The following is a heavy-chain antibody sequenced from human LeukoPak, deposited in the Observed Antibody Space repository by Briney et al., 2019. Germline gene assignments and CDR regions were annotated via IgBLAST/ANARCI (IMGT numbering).Heavy chain of an antibody. Sequence: SETLSLTCTVSGSSISPYYWSWVRQPPGKGLEWIGYIYYSGSTNYNPSLKSRVTMSVDTSKNQFSLKLSSVTAADTAVYYCARGISNWDIVVARAYYYYYMDVWGKGTTVTVSS. CDR2: IYYSGST. CDR1: GSSISPYY. D-gene: IGHD2-2*01. V-gene: IGHV4-59*12. CDR3: ARGISNWDIVVARAYYYYYMDV. J-gene: IGHJ6*03.